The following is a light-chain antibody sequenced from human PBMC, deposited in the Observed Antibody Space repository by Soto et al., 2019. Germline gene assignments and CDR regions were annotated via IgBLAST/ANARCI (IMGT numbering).Light chain of an antibody. CDR1: QSISSW. V-gene: IGKV1-5*03. CDR2: KAS. CDR3: QQYNSYPLT. Sequence: DIQMTQSPFTLSASVGDRVTITCRASQSISSWLVWYQQKPGKAPTLLIYKASSLQSGVPSRFSGSGSGTEFTLTISSLQPDDFATYYCQQYNSYPLTFGGGTKVEIK. J-gene: IGKJ4*01.